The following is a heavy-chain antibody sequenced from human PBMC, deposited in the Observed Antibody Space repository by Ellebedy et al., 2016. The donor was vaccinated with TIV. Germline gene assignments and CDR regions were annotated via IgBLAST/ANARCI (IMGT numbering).Heavy chain of an antibody. J-gene: IGHJ3*02. Sequence: PGGSLRLSCAASGFTFSSYGMHWVRQAPGKGLEWVAFIRYDGSNKYYADSVKGRFTISRDNSKNTLYLQMNSLRAEDTAVYYCANEGSSWYFVVTDAFDIWGQGTMVTVSS. D-gene: IGHD6-13*01. V-gene: IGHV3-30*02. CDR2: IRYDGSNK. CDR3: ANEGSSWYFVVTDAFDI. CDR1: GFTFSSYG.